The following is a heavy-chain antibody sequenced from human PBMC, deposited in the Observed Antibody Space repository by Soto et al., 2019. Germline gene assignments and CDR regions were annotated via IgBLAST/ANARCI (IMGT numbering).Heavy chain of an antibody. J-gene: IGHJ4*02. V-gene: IGHV3-73*01. CDR2: IRSKANSYAT. Sequence: SLRLSCAASGFTFSGSAMHWVRQASGKGLEWVGRIRSKANSYATAYAASVKGRFTISRDDSKNTAYLQMNSLKTEDTAVYYCTRHALASSGSIDYWGQGTLVTVSS. CDR1: GFTFSGSA. D-gene: IGHD6-19*01. CDR3: TRHALASSGSIDY.